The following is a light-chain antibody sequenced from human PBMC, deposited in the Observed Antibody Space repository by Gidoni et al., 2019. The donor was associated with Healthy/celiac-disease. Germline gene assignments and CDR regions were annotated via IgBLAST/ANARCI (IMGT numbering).Light chain of an antibody. CDR3: CSYAGSYTYV. CDR1: SSDVGGYNY. V-gene: IGLV2-11*01. J-gene: IGLJ1*01. CDR2: DIS. Sequence: QSALTQPRSVSGSPGQSVTISCTGNSSDVGGYNYVSWYQQHPGKAPKLMIYDISKRPSGVPDRFSGSKSGNTASLTISGLQAEYEADYYCCSYAGSYTYVFGTGTKVTVL.